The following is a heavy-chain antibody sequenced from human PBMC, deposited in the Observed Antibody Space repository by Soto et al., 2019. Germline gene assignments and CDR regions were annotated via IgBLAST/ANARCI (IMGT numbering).Heavy chain of an antibody. V-gene: IGHV3-30-3*01. D-gene: IGHD1-1*01. Sequence: QVPLVESGGGVVQPGTSLRLSCEASGFTFSTAFMHWVRQIPGKGLEWVALILNDGTIYYADSVRGRFTISRDNSKNTLDLQMNSLRAEDTAVYYCVREGGKTTRASGGFDYWGQGTLVTVSS. J-gene: IGHJ4*02. CDR2: ILNDGTI. CDR3: VREGGKTTRASGGFDY. CDR1: GFTFSTAF.